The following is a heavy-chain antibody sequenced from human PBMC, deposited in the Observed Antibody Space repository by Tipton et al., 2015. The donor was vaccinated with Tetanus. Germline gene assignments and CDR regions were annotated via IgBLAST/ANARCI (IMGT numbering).Heavy chain of an antibody. CDR1: GGSSHDYY. CDR3: ARVLRYSTSGGWDDAFDI. J-gene: IGHJ3*02. CDR2: IYSGGST. Sequence: TLSLTRTVSGGSSHDYYWSWIRQSAGRGLEWIGRIYSGGSTNYNPSFKSRATMSMDTSKNEFSLKLKSVTVADTAVYFCARVLRYSTSGGWDDAFDIWGQGTRVTVSS. V-gene: IGHV4-4*07. D-gene: IGHD2-15*01.